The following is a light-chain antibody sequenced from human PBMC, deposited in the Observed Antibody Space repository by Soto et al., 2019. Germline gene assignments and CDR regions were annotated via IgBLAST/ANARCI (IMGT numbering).Light chain of an antibody. Sequence: QSVLTQPPSVSAAPGQKVTISCSGSSSNIGNNFVTWYQQLPGTAPKLLIYDNNKRPSGIPDRFSGSQPGTSATLGITGLQTGDEAVYYCGSWDSSLTYVFGTGTKVTVL. J-gene: IGLJ1*01. CDR1: SSNIGNNF. CDR2: DNN. CDR3: GSWDSSLTYV. V-gene: IGLV1-51*01.